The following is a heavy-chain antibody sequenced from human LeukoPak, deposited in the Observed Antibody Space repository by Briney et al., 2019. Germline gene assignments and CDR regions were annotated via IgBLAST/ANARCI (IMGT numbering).Heavy chain of an antibody. CDR1: GYSFTSYW. V-gene: IGHV5-51*01. CDR2: IYPGDSDT. CDR3: ARILPPYYYDSYSGFDP. J-gene: IGHJ5*02. Sequence: GESLKISCKGSGYSFTSYWIGWVRQMPGKGLEWMGIIYPGDSDTRYSPSFQGQVTISADKSISTAYLQWRSMKASDTAMYYCARILPPYYYDSYSGFDPWGQGTLVTVSS. D-gene: IGHD3-22*01.